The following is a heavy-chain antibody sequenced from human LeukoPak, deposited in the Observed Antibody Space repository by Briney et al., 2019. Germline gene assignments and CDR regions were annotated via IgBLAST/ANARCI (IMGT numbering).Heavy chain of an antibody. CDR3: ARSEPNWGFWYDMDL. Sequence: PGGSLRLSCAASGFTFSSFAMNWVRQAPGKGLEWVSSISSGTNYIYYADSVKGRFTISRDNAKNSLYLQMNSLRAEDTAVYYCARSEPNWGFWYDMDLWGQGTTVTVSS. V-gene: IGHV3-21*01. CDR1: GFTFSSFA. D-gene: IGHD7-27*01. J-gene: IGHJ6*02. CDR2: ISSGTNYI.